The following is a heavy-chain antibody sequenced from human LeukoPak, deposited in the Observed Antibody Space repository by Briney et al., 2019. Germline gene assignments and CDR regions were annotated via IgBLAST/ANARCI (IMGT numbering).Heavy chain of an antibody. CDR3: ATEPGIGYAFDI. Sequence: PGGSLRLSCVASGITFRNYWMSWVRQAPGKGLEWVANINPDGSTENYVPSVKGRFTLSRDNARNSLSLQMNSLRAEDTAVYYCATEPGIGYAFDIWGPGTMVTVSS. J-gene: IGHJ3*02. CDR1: GITFRNYW. V-gene: IGHV3-7*01. CDR2: INPDGSTE. D-gene: IGHD2-15*01.